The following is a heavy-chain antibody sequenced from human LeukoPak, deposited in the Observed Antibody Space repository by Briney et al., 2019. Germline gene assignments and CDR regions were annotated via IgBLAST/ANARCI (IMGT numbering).Heavy chain of an antibody. J-gene: IGHJ5*02. CDR2: IYTSGST. Sequence: SETLSLTCSVSGGSISSYYWSWIRQPAGKGLEWIGCIYTSGSTNYNPSLKSRVTMSVDTSKNQFSLKLSSVTAADTAVYYCARLIPDIVVVPAVRGGWFDPWGQGTLVTVSS. D-gene: IGHD2-2*01. CDR3: ARLIPDIVVVPAVRGGWFDP. CDR1: GGSISSYY. V-gene: IGHV4-4*07.